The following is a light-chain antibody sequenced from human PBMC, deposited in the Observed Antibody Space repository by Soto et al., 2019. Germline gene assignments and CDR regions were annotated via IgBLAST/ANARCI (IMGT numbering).Light chain of an antibody. J-gene: IGKJ4*01. CDR2: GAS. CDR1: QSVSSTY. Sequence: EIVLTQSPGTLSLSPGERATLSCRASQSVSSTYLAWYQQKPGQAPSLLIYGASRRATGIPDRFSGSGSCAVFTLTISRLEPEDFAVYYCQQYERSPTTFGGGTKVEIK. V-gene: IGKV3-20*01. CDR3: QQYERSPTT.